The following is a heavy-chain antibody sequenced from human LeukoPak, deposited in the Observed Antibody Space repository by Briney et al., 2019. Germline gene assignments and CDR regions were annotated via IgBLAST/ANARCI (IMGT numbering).Heavy chain of an antibody. D-gene: IGHD5-24*01. Sequence: PGGSLRLSCAASEFTFSSYTMNWVRQAPGKGLEWVAIISYDGSKKYYGDSVKGRFTISRDNSKNTLYLQMNSLRAEDTAVYYCATGRDAYKSGCWGQGTLVTVSS. J-gene: IGHJ4*02. CDR1: EFTFSSYT. CDR3: ATGRDAYKSGC. V-gene: IGHV3-30*03. CDR2: ISYDGSKK.